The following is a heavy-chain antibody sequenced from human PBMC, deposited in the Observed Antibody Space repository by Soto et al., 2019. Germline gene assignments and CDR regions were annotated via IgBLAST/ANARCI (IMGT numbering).Heavy chain of an antibody. J-gene: IGHJ4*02. CDR1: GGSISSDY. Sequence: SETLSLTCTVSGGSISSDYWSWIRQPPGKGLEWIGYIYYSGSTNYNPSLKSRVTISVDTSKNQCSLKLSSVTAADTAVYYCARGPPMIHWGQGTLVTVSS. CDR2: IYYSGST. V-gene: IGHV4-59*12. D-gene: IGHD3-22*01. CDR3: ARGPPMIH.